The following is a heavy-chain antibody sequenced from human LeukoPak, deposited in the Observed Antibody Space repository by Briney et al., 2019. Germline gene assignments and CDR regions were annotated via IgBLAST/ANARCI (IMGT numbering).Heavy chain of an antibody. CDR3: AKDLDSSGYANWFDP. V-gene: IGHV3-23*01. D-gene: IGHD3-22*01. CDR1: GFTFSSYA. CDR2: ISGSGGST. Sequence: PGGSLRLSCAASGFTFSSYAMSWVRPAPGKGLEWVSAISGSGGSTYYADSVKGRFTISRDNSKNTLYLQMNSLRAEDTAVYYCAKDLDSSGYANWFDPWGQGTLVTVSS. J-gene: IGHJ5*02.